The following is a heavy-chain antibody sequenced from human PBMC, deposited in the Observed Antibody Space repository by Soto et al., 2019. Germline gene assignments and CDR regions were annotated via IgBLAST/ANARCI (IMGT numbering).Heavy chain of an antibody. Sequence: EVQLLESGGGVVQPGGSLRLSCAASGFTFSSYAMTWVRQAPGKGLEWVSVISGSGGSTYYADSVKGRFTISRDNSKNTLYLQMNSLRAEDTAVYYCAKGAVTSAYSYAGMDVWGQGTTVTVSS. J-gene: IGHJ6*02. CDR2: ISGSGGST. CDR3: AKGAVTSAYSYAGMDV. D-gene: IGHD4-4*01. V-gene: IGHV3-23*01. CDR1: GFTFSSYA.